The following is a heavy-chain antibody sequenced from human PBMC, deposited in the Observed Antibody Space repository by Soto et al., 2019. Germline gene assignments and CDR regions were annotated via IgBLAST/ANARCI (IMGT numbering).Heavy chain of an antibody. CDR1: CYTFTSYG. J-gene: IGHJ4*02. Sequence: GASVKVSCKASCYTFTSYGISWVRPAPGQGLEWMGWISAYNGNTNYAQKLQGRVTMTTDTSTSTAYMELRAGDTAVYYCARTRGYYYFDYWGQGTLVTVSS. D-gene: IGHD1-1*01. V-gene: IGHV1-18*01. CDR2: ISAYNGNT. CDR3: ARTRGYYYFDY.